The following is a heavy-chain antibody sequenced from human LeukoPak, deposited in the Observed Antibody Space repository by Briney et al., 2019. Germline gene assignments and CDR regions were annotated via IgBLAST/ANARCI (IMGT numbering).Heavy chain of an antibody. CDR3: AKRSGWDAFDI. J-gene: IGHJ3*02. V-gene: IGHV3-53*01. Sequence: GGSLRLSCAGSGFTVTNNYMTWVRQAPGKGLEWVSFINSGGNTYYADSVKGRFTISRDNSKNTLYLQMNSLRAEDTAVYYCAKRSGWDAFDIWGQGTMVTVSS. CDR2: INSGGNT. D-gene: IGHD6-19*01. CDR1: GFTVTNNY.